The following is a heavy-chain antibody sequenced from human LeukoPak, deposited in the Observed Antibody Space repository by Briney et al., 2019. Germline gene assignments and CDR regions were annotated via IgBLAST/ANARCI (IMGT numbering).Heavy chain of an antibody. Sequence: GGSLRLSCEASGFTLSIYGMNWVRQAPGKGMGWVSYISDGGSTIFYADSVKGRFTSSRDNAKNSLYLQMDSLRAEDTAVYYCARDQSGWYLGFDIWGQGTMVTVSS. CDR1: GFTLSIYG. J-gene: IGHJ3*02. D-gene: IGHD6-19*01. V-gene: IGHV3-48*03. CDR3: ARDQSGWYLGFDI. CDR2: ISDGGSTI.